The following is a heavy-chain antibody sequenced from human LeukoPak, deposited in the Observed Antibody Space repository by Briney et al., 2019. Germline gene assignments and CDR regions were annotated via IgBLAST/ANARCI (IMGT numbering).Heavy chain of an antibody. J-gene: IGHJ4*02. V-gene: IGHV1-18*01. D-gene: IGHD3-3*01. CDR3: ARAYYDFWSGYYSVGY. CDR2: ISAYNGNT. Sequence: ASVKVSCKASGYTFTSYGISWVRQAPGQGLEWMGWISAYNGNTNYAQKLQGRVTMTTDTSTSTAYMELSSLRSEDTAVYYCARAYYDFWSGYYSVGYWGQGTLVTVSS. CDR1: GYTFTSYG.